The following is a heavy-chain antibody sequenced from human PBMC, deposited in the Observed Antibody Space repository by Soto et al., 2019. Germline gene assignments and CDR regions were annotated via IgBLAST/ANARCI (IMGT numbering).Heavy chain of an antibody. V-gene: IGHV2-26*01. Sequence: QVTLKESGPVLVKPTETLTLTCTVSGFSLSNARMGVSWIRQPPGKALEWLAHIFSNDEQSYSTSLKSRLTISKDTSKSQVVLTMTNMDPVDTATYYCARIEADLAWFDPWGQGTLVTVSS. J-gene: IGHJ5*02. CDR3: ARIEADLAWFDP. D-gene: IGHD6-25*01. CDR2: IFSNDEQ. CDR1: GFSLSNARMG.